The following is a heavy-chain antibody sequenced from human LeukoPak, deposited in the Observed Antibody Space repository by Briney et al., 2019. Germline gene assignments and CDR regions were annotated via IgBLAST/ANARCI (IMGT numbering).Heavy chain of an antibody. V-gene: IGHV3-15*01. CDR1: GLTFTNVW. J-gene: IGHJ4*02. CDR2: IKSKTDGGTT. D-gene: IGHD3-10*01. CDR3: TASLWFGERIFDY. Sequence: GGSLRLSCAASGLTFTNVWMSWVRQAPGKGLEWVGRIKSKTDGGTTDYAAPVKGRFTISRDDSKNTLYLQMNSLETEDAAVYYCTASLWFGERIFDYWGQGTLVTVSS.